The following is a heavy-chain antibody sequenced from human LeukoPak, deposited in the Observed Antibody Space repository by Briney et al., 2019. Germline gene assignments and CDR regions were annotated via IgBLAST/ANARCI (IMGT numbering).Heavy chain of an antibody. V-gene: IGHV4-34*01. D-gene: IGHD3-10*01. CDR3: ASYGSGSLDY. CDR1: GGSFSGYY. CDR2: INHSGST. Sequence: SQTLPLTCAVYGGSFSGYYWSWIRQPPRKGLEWIGEINHSGSTNYNPSLKSRVTISVDTSKNQFSLKLSSVTAADTAVYYCASYGSGSLDYWGQGTLVTVPS. J-gene: IGHJ4*02.